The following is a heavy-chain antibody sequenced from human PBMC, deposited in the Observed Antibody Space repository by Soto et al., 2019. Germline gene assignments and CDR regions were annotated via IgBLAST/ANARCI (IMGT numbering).Heavy chain of an antibody. J-gene: IGHJ6*02. CDR1: VFICSNFG. CDR3: ARDDIPGIAVATYGMDV. Sequence: GALRLSCAASVFICSNFGMHWVRQAPGRGLEWVAVIWYDGSNEYYADSVKGRFTISKDNSKNTLYLQMNSLRAEDTAVYYCARDDIPGIAVATYGMDVWGQGTTVTVSS. CDR2: IWYDGSNE. V-gene: IGHV3-33*01. D-gene: IGHD6-19*01.